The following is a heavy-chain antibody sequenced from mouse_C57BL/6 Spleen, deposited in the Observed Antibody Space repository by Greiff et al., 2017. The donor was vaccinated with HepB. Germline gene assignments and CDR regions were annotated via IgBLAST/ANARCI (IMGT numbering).Heavy chain of an antibody. CDR3: AIHGNSAWFAY. J-gene: IGHJ3*01. CDR2: INPNNGGT. V-gene: IGHV1-18*01. D-gene: IGHD2-1*01. CDR1: GYTFTDYN. Sequence: EVQLQQSGPELVQPGASVKIHCKASGYTFTDYNMAWVKQSHGKSLEWIGDINPNNGGTIYNQKFKCKATLTVDKSSSKAYMELRSLTSEVTAVYYCAIHGNSAWFAYWGQGTLVTVSA.